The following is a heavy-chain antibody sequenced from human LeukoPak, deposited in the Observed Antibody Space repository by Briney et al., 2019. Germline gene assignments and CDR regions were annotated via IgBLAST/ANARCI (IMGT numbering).Heavy chain of an antibody. CDR3: ARAIAAAGSLYLYYYYGMDV. CDR1: GFTVSSNY. V-gene: IGHV3-53*01. D-gene: IGHD6-13*01. J-gene: IGHJ6*02. Sequence: PGGSLRLSCAASGFTVSSNYMSWVRQAPGKGLEWVSVIYSGGSTYYADSVKGRFTISRDNSKNTLYLQMNSLRAEDTAVYYCARAIAAAGSLYLYYYYGMDVWGQGTTVTVSS. CDR2: IYSGGST.